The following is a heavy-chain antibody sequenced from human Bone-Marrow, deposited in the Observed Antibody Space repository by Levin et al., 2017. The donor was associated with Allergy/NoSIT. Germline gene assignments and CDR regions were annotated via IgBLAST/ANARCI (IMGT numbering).Heavy chain of an antibody. D-gene: IGHD6-13*01. CDR3: ARSYTTTWSAPFDY. J-gene: IGHJ4*02. V-gene: IGHV4-31*03. CDR2: IYYSGTIHSGST. CDR1: GGSISGGDYY. Sequence: PSETLSLTCTVSGGSISGGDYYWNWIRQYPGKGLEWIGYIYYSGTIHSGSTYYNPSLESRVTISEDTSKNQFSLKLSSVTAADTAIYHCARSYTTTWSAPFDYWGLGTLVTVSS.